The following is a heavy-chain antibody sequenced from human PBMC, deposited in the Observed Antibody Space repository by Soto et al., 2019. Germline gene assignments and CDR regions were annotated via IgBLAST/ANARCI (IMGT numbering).Heavy chain of an antibody. CDR2: IIPIFGTA. Sequence: QVQLVQSGAEVKKPGSSVKVSCKASGGTFSSYAISWVRQAPGQGLEWMGGIIPIFGTANYAQKFQGRVTITADGATSTAYMELGSLRSEDTAVYYCAREGYYDSSGDYDGYYYYGMDVWGQGTTVTVSS. CDR1: GGTFSSYA. D-gene: IGHD3-22*01. V-gene: IGHV1-69*12. CDR3: AREGYYDSSGDYDGYYYYGMDV. J-gene: IGHJ6*02.